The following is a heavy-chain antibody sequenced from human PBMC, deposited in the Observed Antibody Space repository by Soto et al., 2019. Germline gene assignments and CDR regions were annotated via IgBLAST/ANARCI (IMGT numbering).Heavy chain of an antibody. D-gene: IGHD3-10*01. CDR1: GFTFSSYG. CDR3: ARDNYYGSGARPPDI. J-gene: IGHJ3*02. Sequence: QVQLVESGGGVVQPGRSLRLSCAASGFTFSSYGMHWVRQAPGKGLEWVAVIWYDGSNKYYADSVKGRFTISRDNSKNTLYLQMNSLRAEDTAVYYCARDNYYGSGARPPDIWGQGTMVTVSS. V-gene: IGHV3-33*01. CDR2: IWYDGSNK.